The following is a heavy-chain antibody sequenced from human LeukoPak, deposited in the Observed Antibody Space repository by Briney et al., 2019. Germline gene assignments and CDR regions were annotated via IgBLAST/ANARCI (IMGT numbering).Heavy chain of an antibody. J-gene: IGHJ4*02. CDR3: ARVRKQWLLDY. CDR1: GFTFDDYA. V-gene: IGHV3-9*01. Sequence: GGSLRLSCAASGFTFDDYAMHWVRQAPGKGLEWVSGISWNSGSIGYADSVKGRFTISRDNSKNTLYLQMNSLRAEDTAVYYCARVRKQWLLDYWGQGTLVTVSS. CDR2: ISWNSGSI. D-gene: IGHD6-19*01.